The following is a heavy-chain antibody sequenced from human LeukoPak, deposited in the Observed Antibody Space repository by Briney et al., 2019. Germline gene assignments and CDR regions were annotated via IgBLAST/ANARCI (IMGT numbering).Heavy chain of an antibody. Sequence: SGGSLRLSCAASGFTFSSYAMSWVRQAPGKGLEWVSAISGSGGSTYYADSVKGRFTISRDNAKNSLYLQMNSLRAEDTAVYYCARDRVPQYYDSSGYLGPWGQGTLVTVSP. V-gene: IGHV3-23*01. J-gene: IGHJ5*02. CDR2: ISGSGGST. CDR1: GFTFSSYA. D-gene: IGHD3-22*01. CDR3: ARDRVPQYYDSSGYLGP.